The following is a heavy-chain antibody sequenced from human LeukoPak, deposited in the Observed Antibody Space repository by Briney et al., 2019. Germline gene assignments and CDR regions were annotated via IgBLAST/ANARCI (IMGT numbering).Heavy chain of an antibody. D-gene: IGHD3-10*01. J-gene: IGHJ1*01. CDR2: TYYRSKWYN. CDR1: GDSVSSKTAA. Sequence: SQTLSLTCAISGDSVSSKTAAWNWVRQSPSRGLEWLGRTYYRSKWYNDYAVSVKSRISINPDTSKNQFFLQLNSVTPEGTAVYYCARDISGYLLHWGQGTLVTVSS. V-gene: IGHV6-1*01. CDR3: ARDISGYLLH.